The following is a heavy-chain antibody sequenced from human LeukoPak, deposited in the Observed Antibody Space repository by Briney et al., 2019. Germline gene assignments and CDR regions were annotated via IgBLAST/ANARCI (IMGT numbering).Heavy chain of an antibody. V-gene: IGHV1-8*01. Sequence: ASVKVSCKASGYTFTSYDINWVRQATGQGLEWMGWMNSNSGNTGYAQKFQGRVTMTRNTSISTAYMELSSLRSEDTAVYYCARGRRRTMVRGASEGYYYYMDVWGKGTTVTVSS. CDR2: MNSNSGNT. J-gene: IGHJ6*03. CDR1: GYTFTSYD. D-gene: IGHD3-10*01. CDR3: ARGRRRTMVRGASEGYYYYMDV.